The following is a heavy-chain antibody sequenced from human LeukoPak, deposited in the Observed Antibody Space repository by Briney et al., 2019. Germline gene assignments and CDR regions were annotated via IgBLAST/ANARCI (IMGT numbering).Heavy chain of an antibody. V-gene: IGHV1-2*06. J-gene: IGHJ4*02. CDR2: INPNSGGT. CDR1: GYTFTGYY. D-gene: IGHD3-22*01. Sequence: ASVKVSCKASGYTFTGYYMHWVRQAPGQGLEWMGRINPNSGGTNYAQKFQSRVTMTRDTSISTAYIELSRLRSDHTAVYYCARAHSSGYYGFYFDYWGQGTLVTVSS. CDR3: ARAHSSGYYGFYFDY.